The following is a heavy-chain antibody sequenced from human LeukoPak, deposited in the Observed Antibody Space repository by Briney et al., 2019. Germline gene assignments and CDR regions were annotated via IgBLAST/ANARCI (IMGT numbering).Heavy chain of an antibody. V-gene: IGHV1-18*01. CDR1: GYTFTSYG. CDR2: ISAYNGNT. J-gene: IGHJ4*02. D-gene: IGHD6-13*01. CDR3: ARDLRIAAAGPHDY. Sequence: ASVKVSCKASGYTFTSYGISWVRQAPGQGLEWMGWISAYNGNTNYAQKLQGRVTMTTDTSTSTAYMELRSLRSDDTAVYYCARDLRIAAAGPHDYWGQGTLVTVSS.